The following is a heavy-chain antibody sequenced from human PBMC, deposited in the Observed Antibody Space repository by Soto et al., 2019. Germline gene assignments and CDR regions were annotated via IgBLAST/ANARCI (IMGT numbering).Heavy chain of an antibody. V-gene: IGHV3-11*01. J-gene: IGHJ4*02. D-gene: IGHD3-9*01. CDR1: GFTFSDYY. Sequence: GGSLRLSCAASGFTFSDYYMSWIRQAPGKGLEWVSYISSSGSTIYYADSVKGRFTISRDNAKNSLYLQMNSLRAEDTAVYYCARDLYKGEFDRYFDWVDYWGQGTLVTVSS. CDR2: ISSSGSTI. CDR3: ARDLYKGEFDRYFDWVDY.